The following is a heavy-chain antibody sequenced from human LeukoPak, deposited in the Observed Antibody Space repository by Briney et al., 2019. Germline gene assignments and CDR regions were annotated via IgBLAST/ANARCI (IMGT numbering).Heavy chain of an antibody. Sequence: ASVKVSCKASGYTFTSYAMHWVRQAPGQRLEWMGWINAGNGNTKYLQKFQGRVTITRDTSASTAYMELSSLRSEDTAVYYCARDRPNPGSFAFDIWGQGTMVTVSS. CDR1: GYTFTSYA. CDR2: INAGNGNT. CDR3: ARDRPNPGSFAFDI. V-gene: IGHV1-3*01. D-gene: IGHD2-8*01. J-gene: IGHJ3*02.